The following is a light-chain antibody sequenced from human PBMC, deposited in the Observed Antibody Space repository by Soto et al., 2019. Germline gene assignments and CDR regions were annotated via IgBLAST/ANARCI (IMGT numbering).Light chain of an antibody. V-gene: IGLV1-40*01. CDR2: GHS. J-gene: IGLJ1*01. CDR1: SSNIGAGYD. Sequence: QSVLTQPPSVSGAPGQRVTISCTGSSSNIGAGYDVHWYQQLPGTAPKLLIYGHSNRPSGVPDRFSGSKSGTSASLAITGLQAEDEADYYCQSYDSSRSGYYVFGTGTKLTVL. CDR3: QSYDSSRSGYYV.